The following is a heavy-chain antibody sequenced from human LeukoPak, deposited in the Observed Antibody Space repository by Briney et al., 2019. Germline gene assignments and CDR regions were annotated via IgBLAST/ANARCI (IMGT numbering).Heavy chain of an antibody. D-gene: IGHD6-19*01. Sequence: GGSLRLSCAASGFTFSSYGIHWVRQAPGKGLDWVALISYDGSNKYYADSVKGRFTISRDTSKNTLYLQMNSLRAEDTAVYYCATGLGGYSSGWYVTHSDYWGQGTLVTVSS. CDR3: ATGLGGYSSGWYVTHSDY. CDR1: GFTFSSYG. J-gene: IGHJ4*02. CDR2: ISYDGSNK. V-gene: IGHV3-30*03.